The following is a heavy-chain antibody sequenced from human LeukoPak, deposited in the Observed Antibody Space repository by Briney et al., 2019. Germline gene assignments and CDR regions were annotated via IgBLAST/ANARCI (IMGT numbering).Heavy chain of an antibody. J-gene: IGHJ3*02. V-gene: IGHV3-53*01. CDR1: Y. Sequence: YMXWVRQAPGKGLERVSIIYRGGETYYTDSVTGRCNISRDNSKNTLYLQINSLRADDTAVYYCARVSGGVSAFDIWGQGTMVTVSS. CDR3: ARVSGGVSAFDI. CDR2: IYRGGET. D-gene: IGHD3-16*01.